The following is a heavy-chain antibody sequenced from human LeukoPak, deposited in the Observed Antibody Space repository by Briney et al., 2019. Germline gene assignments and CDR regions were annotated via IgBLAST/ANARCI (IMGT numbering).Heavy chain of an antibody. V-gene: IGHV3-30-3*02. CDR1: GFTFSSYA. CDR3: AKPSTSGYVWRTSYDY. J-gene: IGHJ4*02. Sequence: GGSLRLSCAASGFTFSSYAMHWVRQAPGKGLEWVAVISYDGSNKYYADSVKGRFTISRDNSKNTLYLQMNSLRAEDTAVYYCAKPSTSGYVWRTSYDYWGQGTLVTVSS. CDR2: ISYDGSNK. D-gene: IGHD5-12*01.